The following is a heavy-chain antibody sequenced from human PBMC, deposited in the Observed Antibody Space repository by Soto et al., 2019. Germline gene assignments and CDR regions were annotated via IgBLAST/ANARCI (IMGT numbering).Heavy chain of an antibody. CDR1: GGSISSYY. CDR3: ARDRKKVTWYYALDV. CDR2: IFYSGST. Sequence: QVQLQESGPGLVKPSETLSLTCTVSGGSISSYYWSWIRQPPGKGLEWIGHIFYSGSTEYNPSLKSRVTISVDTSKTQFSLKLSSVTAADTAVYYCARDRKKVTWYYALDVWGQGTTVTVSS. V-gene: IGHV4-59*01. D-gene: IGHD2-21*02. J-gene: IGHJ6*02.